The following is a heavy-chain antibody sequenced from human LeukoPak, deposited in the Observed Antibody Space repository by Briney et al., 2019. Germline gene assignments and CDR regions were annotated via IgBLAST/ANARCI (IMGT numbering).Heavy chain of an antibody. J-gene: IGHJ4*02. D-gene: IGHD6-6*01. Sequence: GGSLRPSCAASGFTFSSYAIHWVRQAPGKGLEYVSSISSNGGSTDYANSVKGRFTISRDNSKNTLYLQMGSLRTEDMAVYYCARVSSIAPRGYFGFWGQGTLVTVSS. CDR3: ARVSSIAPRGYFGF. CDR2: ISSNGGST. V-gene: IGHV3-64*01. CDR1: GFTFSSYA.